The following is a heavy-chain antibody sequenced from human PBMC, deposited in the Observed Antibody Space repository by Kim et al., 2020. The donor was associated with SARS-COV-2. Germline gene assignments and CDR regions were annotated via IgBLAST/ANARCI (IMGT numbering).Heavy chain of an antibody. D-gene: IGHD3-22*01. J-gene: IGHJ6*02. CDR3: ARDRRNYYGSSAQASYGMDV. CDR1: GGSINTGGFY. V-gene: IGHV4-31*02. CDR2: IHYSGST. Sequence: SETLSLTCTVSGGSINTGGFYWSWIRQHPGKGLEYIGYIHYSGSTYYTPSLKSRLTMSVDTSKSQFSLKLSSVTAADTAVYYCARDRRNYYGSSAQASYGMDVWGQGTTVTVSS.